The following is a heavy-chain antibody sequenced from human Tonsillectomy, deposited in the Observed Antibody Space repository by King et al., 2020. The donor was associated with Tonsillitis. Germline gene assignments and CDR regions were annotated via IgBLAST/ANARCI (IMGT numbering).Heavy chain of an antibody. D-gene: IGHD3-10*01. CDR2: IFHSGST. V-gene: IGHV4-38-2*01. J-gene: IGHJ4*02. Sequence: VQLQESGPGLVKASETLSLTCAVSGYSFITGYYWGWIRQPPGKGLEWIGSIFHSGSTYYNPSLKSRVTISVDTSENQFSLNLSSVTAADTAVYYCARNRYGWRFGELFLYSFDYWGQGTLVTVSS. CDR3: ARNRYGWRFGELFLYSFDY. CDR1: GYSFITGYY.